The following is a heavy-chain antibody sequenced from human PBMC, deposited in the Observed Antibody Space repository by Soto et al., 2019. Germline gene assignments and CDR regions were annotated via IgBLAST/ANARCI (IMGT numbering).Heavy chain of an antibody. CDR3: AREFPFRALRPGFEDFTYYYMDV. V-gene: IGHV1-18*01. Sequence: ASVKVSCKASGYTFTSYGISWVRQAPGQGLEWMGWISAYNGNTNYAQKLQGRVTMTTDTSTSTAYMELRSLRSDDTAVYYCAREFPFRALRPGFEDFTYYYMDVWGKGTTVTVSS. CDR2: ISAYNGNT. D-gene: IGHD2-15*01. CDR1: GYTFTSYG. J-gene: IGHJ6*03.